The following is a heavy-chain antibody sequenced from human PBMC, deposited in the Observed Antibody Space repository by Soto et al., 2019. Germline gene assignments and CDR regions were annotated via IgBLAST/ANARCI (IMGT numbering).Heavy chain of an antibody. V-gene: IGHV4-39*01. CDR1: GGSISSCDYY. J-gene: IGHJ5*02. Sequence: SETLSLTCTVSGGSISSCDYYWSWIRQPPGKGLEWIGSIYYSGSTYYNPSLKSRVTISVDTSKNQFSLKLSSVTAADTAVYYCARHPSDFWFDPWGQGTLVTVSS. CDR3: ARHPSDFWFDP. CDR2: IYYSGST. D-gene: IGHD2-21*02.